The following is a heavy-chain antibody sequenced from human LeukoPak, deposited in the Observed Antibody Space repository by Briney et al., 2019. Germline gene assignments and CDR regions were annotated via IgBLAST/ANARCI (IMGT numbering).Heavy chain of an antibody. J-gene: IGHJ3*01. CDR3: ARPHTTVTTGFSAFDF. CDR1: GGSFSGYY. Sequence: PSETLSLTCAVYGGSFSGYYWSWIRQPPGKGLEWIGEINHSGSTNYNPSLKSRVTISVDTSKNQFSLKLSSVTAADTAVYYCARPHTTVTTGFSAFDFWGQGTMVTVSS. CDR2: INHSGST. D-gene: IGHD4-17*01. V-gene: IGHV4-34*01.